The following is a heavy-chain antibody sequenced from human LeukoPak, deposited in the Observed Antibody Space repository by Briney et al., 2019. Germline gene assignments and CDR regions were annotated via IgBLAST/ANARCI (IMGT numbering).Heavy chain of an antibody. CDR1: GFTFSSYA. Sequence: GGSLRLSCAASGFTFSSYAMHWVRQAPGKGLEWVSIISGSGTSTDYADSVKGRFTISRDNSKNTLYLQMNSLRAEDTAVYYCAKSFGPVIAAAGTGADWGQGTLVTVSS. J-gene: IGHJ4*02. CDR2: ISGSGTST. CDR3: AKSFGPVIAAAGTGAD. V-gene: IGHV3-23*01. D-gene: IGHD6-13*01.